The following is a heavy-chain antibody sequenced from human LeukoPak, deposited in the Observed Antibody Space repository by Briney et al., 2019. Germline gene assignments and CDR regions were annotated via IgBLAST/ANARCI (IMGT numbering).Heavy chain of an antibody. CDR2: ISDSDDIR. V-gene: IGHV3-23*01. Sequence: GGSLRLSCAASGFSFGSNGMNWVRQTPGKGLEWVSGISDSDDIRDYAESVKGRFTISRDNSKNTLYLQMNSLRAEDSAVYFCAGGAYGRGWGFWGQGTPVTVSS. CDR1: GFSFGSNG. D-gene: IGHD6-19*01. J-gene: IGHJ4*02. CDR3: AGGAYGRGWGF.